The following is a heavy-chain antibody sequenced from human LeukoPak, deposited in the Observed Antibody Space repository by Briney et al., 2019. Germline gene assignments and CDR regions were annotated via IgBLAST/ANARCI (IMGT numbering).Heavy chain of an antibody. D-gene: IGHD2-2*01. V-gene: IGHV4-34*01. CDR1: GWSFNDYY. Sequence: SETLSLTCAVYGWSFNDYYWNWIRQPPGKGLEWIGEINARGDTNYNPSLKSRVTISVDTSKKQFSLRLTSMIAADTALYYCARGQVPAARGYDWFDPWGQGTLVTVSS. CDR3: ARGQVPAARGYDWFDP. J-gene: IGHJ5*02. CDR2: INARGDT.